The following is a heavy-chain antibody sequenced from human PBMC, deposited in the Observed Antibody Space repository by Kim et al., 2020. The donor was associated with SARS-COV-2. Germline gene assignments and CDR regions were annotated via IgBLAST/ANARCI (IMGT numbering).Heavy chain of an antibody. CDR1: GGTFSSYA. D-gene: IGHD2-8*01. Sequence: SVKVSCKASGGTFSSYAISWVRQAPGQGLEWMGGIIPIFGTANYAQKFQGRVTITADESTSTAYMELSSLRSEDTAVYYCAREETYCTNGVCPSQAEYWGQGTLVTVSS. V-gene: IGHV1-69*13. CDR3: AREETYCTNGVCPSQAEY. CDR2: IIPIFGTA. J-gene: IGHJ4*02.